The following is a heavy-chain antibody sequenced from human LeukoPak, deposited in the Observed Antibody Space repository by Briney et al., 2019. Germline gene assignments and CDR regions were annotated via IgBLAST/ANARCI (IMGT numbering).Heavy chain of an antibody. CDR3: AREGGSKQWLGRPHYYYYMDV. J-gene: IGHJ6*03. Sequence: PGGSLRLSCAASGFTFSSYAMHWVRQAPGKGLEWVSSISSSSRYIYYADSVKGRFTISRDNAKNSLYLQMNSLRAEDTAVYYCAREGGSKQWLGRPHYYYYMDVWGKGTTVTVSS. CDR1: GFTFSSYA. D-gene: IGHD6-19*01. V-gene: IGHV3-21*01. CDR2: ISSSSRYI.